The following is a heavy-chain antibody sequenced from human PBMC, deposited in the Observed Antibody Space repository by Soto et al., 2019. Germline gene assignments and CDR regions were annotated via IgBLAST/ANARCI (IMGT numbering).Heavy chain of an antibody. CDR2: IYASGST. V-gene: IGHV4-4*07. CDR1: GDSISGYC. Sequence: SETLSLTCTVSGDSISGYCWNWIRQPAGKGLEWIGRIYASGSTISNPSLRSRVALSVDTSKNQFSLNLNSVTAADTAMYYCARSGYSSGWYTAFDSWSQGTLVTVS. D-gene: IGHD6-19*01. CDR3: ARSGYSSGWYTAFDS. J-gene: IGHJ4*02.